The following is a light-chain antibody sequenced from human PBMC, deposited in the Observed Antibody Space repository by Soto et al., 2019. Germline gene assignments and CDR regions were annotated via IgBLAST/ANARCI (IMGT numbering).Light chain of an antibody. CDR2: DVS. CDR1: SSDVGGYNY. J-gene: IGLJ1*01. V-gene: IGLV2-14*01. CDR3: SSYTSSSTYV. Sequence: QSVLTQPASVSGSPGQSITISCTGTSSDVGGYNYVSWYQQHPGKATKLMIYDVSNRPSGVSNRFSDSKSGNTASLTISGLQAEDEADYYCSSYTSSSTYVFGTGTKVTVL.